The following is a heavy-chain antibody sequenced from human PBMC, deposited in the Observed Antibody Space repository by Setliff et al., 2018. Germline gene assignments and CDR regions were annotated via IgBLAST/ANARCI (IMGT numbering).Heavy chain of an antibody. CDR3: ARSGGGYDFWSGYLVSHYYYYYYMDV. D-gene: IGHD3-3*01. CDR2: ISAYNGNT. CDR1: GYTFTSYG. Sequence: GASVKVSCKASGYTFTSYGISWVRQAPGQGLEWMGWISAYNGNTNYAQRFQGRVTMTTDTSISTAYMELSSLRSEDTAVYYCARSGGGYDFWSGYLVSHYYYYYYMDVWGKGTTVTVSS. V-gene: IGHV1-18*01. J-gene: IGHJ6*03.